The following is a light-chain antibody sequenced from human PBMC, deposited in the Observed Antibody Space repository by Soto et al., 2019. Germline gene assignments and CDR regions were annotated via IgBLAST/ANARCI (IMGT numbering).Light chain of an antibody. J-gene: IGLJ2*01. CDR1: KLGDKY. V-gene: IGLV3-1*01. CDR2: QDS. CDR3: QAWDSSTVV. Sequence: SYELTQPPSVSVSPGQIASITCSGDKLGDKYACWYQQEPGQSPVLVIYQDSKRPSGIPERFSGSNSGNTATLTISGTQAMDEADYYCQAWDSSTVVFGGGTKVTVL.